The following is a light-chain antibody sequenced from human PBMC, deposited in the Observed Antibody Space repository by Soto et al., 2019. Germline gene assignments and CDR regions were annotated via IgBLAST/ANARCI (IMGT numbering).Light chain of an antibody. CDR1: QSVSRK. V-gene: IGKV3-15*01. CDR2: GAS. Sequence: EVVLTQSPATLSVSPGDRATLSCRASQSVSRKLAWYQQKPGQAPRVLIYGASTRAAGIPARFSGSGSGTEFTLTISSLQNEDVAVYFCEQYHNWAFALTFGGGTKVDIK. CDR3: EQYHNWAFALT. J-gene: IGKJ4*01.